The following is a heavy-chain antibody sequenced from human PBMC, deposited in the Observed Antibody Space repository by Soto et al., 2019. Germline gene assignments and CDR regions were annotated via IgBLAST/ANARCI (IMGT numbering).Heavy chain of an antibody. CDR3: ARRVGSYYAG. Sequence: QLQLQESGPGLVKPSETLSLTCTVSGGSISRSSYYWGWIRQPPGKGLEWIGSIYYSGSTYYNTSLKSRVTISVDTSKNQFSLKLSSVTAADTAVYYCARRVGSYYAGWGQGTLVTVSS. CDR2: IYYSGST. V-gene: IGHV4-39*01. CDR1: GGSISRSSYY. D-gene: IGHD1-26*01. J-gene: IGHJ4*02.